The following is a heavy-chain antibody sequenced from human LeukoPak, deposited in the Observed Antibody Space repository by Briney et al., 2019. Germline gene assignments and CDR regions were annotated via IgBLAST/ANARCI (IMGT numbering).Heavy chain of an antibody. J-gene: IGHJ4*02. CDR2: IKSKTDGGTT. CDR3: TSHSSFSILGN. Sequence: GGSLRLSCAASGFPFSNAWMSWVRQAPGKGLEWVGRIKSKTDGGTTDYAAPVKGRFTISRDDSKNTVYLQMNSLKTEDTAVYYCTSHSSFSILGNWGQGTLVTVSS. D-gene: IGHD2-21*01. V-gene: IGHV3-15*01. CDR1: GFPFSNAW.